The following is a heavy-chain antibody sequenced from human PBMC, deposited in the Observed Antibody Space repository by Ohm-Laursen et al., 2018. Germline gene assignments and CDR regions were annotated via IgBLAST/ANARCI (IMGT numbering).Heavy chain of an antibody. CDR2: ISYDASSE. Sequence: RSLRLSCAASGFTFSSYGMHWVRQTPGKGLEWVAVISYDASSESYADSVKGRFTISRDNSKNTLYLQMNSLRGEDTAVYYCAKVQYDYASGSYYYFDYWGQGTLVTVSS. CDR1: GFTFSSYG. J-gene: IGHJ4*02. D-gene: IGHD3-10*01. V-gene: IGHV3-30*18. CDR3: AKVQYDYASGSYYYFDY.